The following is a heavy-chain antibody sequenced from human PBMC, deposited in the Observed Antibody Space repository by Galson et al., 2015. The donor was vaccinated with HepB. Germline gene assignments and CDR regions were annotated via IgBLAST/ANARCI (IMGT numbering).Heavy chain of an antibody. V-gene: IGHV3-30*18. J-gene: IGHJ6*03. Sequence: SLRLSCAASGFTFSTYGMHWVRQAPGKGLEWVAVISYEGTNKYYADSVKGRFTISRDNSKNTLYLQMNSLRAEDTAVYYCAKDVVTAAMFYYYYMDVWGQGTKVTVSS. CDR1: GFTFSTYG. CDR2: ISYEGTNK. D-gene: IGHD2-2*01. CDR3: AKDVVTAAMFYYYYMDV.